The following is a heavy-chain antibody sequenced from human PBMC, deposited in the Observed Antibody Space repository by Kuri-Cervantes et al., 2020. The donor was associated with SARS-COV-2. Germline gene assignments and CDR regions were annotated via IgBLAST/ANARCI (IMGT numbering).Heavy chain of an antibody. CDR2: IKQDGSEK. Sequence: GESLKISCAASGFTFSSYWMSWVRQAPGKGLEWVANIKQDGSEKYYVDSVKGRFTISRDNAKNSLYLQMNSLRAEDTAVYYCARDEIAYDFWSGYYLGYWGQGILVTVSS. CDR3: ARDEIAYDFWSGYYLGY. CDR1: GFTFSSYW. D-gene: IGHD3-3*01. J-gene: IGHJ4*02. V-gene: IGHV3-7*01.